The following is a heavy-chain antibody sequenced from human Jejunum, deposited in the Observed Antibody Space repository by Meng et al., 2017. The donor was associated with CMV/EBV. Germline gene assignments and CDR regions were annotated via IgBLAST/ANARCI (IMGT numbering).Heavy chain of an antibody. CDR1: GYTFTSYA. J-gene: IGHJ4*02. V-gene: IGHV7-4-1*02. CDR3: ARDSPLDGYSLLDY. Sequence: QVQLVQAGSELKQPGALVKVSCRPSGYTFTSYAIHWVRQAPGQGPDWMGWIDPNTGNPTYDQGFTGRFVFSLDTSVSTAYLQINSLRADDTAVYYCARDSPLDGYSLLDYWGQGTLVTVSS. CDR2: IDPNTGNP. D-gene: IGHD5-24*01.